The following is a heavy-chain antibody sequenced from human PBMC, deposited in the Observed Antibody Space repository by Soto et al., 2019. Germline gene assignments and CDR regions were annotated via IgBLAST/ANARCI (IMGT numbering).Heavy chain of an antibody. Sequence: SETLSLTCAVYGGSFSGYYWSWIRQPPGKGLEWIGEINHSGSTNYNPSLKSRVTISVDTSKNQFSLKLSSVTAADTAVYYCASSGYYGSGSYYILMDVWGKGTTVTVSS. D-gene: IGHD3-10*01. V-gene: IGHV4-34*01. CDR1: GGSFSGYY. J-gene: IGHJ6*03. CDR2: INHSGST. CDR3: ASSGYYGSGSYYILMDV.